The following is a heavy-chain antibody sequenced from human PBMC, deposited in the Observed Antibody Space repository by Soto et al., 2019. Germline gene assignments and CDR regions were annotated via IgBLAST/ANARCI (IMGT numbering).Heavy chain of an antibody. CDR1: GGTFSSYT. J-gene: IGHJ5*02. CDR3: ARGRGVTRDYDWLHTRRNWVDP. D-gene: IGHD3-9*01. Sequence: QVQLVQSGAEVKKPGSSVKVSCKASGGTFSSYTISWVRQAPGQGLEWMGRIIPILGIANYAQKFQGRVTITADKSTNTANMELSSLRSEDTAVYDCARGRGVTRDYDWLHTRRNWVDPWGQGTLVTVSS. V-gene: IGHV1-69*02. CDR2: IIPILGIA.